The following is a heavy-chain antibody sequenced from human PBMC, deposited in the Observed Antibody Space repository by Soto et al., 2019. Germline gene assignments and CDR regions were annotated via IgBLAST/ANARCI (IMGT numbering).Heavy chain of an antibody. D-gene: IGHD6-19*01. CDR3: ARAGYSSCCYYFDY. CDR1: GDKVCSNSAA. Sequence: SQALSPTCASSGDKVCSNSAALNWIRHSPSRRLEWLGRTYYRYKWYNDYAVSVNSRITVTLATSKSQFSLQLKSVTPEATAVYYCARAGYSSCCYYFDYWGQGTLVTVSS. J-gene: IGHJ4*02. V-gene: IGHV6-1*01. CDR2: TYYRYKWYN.